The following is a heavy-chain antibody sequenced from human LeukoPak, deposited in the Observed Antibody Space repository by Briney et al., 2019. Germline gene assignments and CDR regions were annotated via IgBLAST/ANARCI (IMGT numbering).Heavy chain of an antibody. Sequence: ASVKVSCKAFGYTFTSNYMHWVRQAPGQGPEWMGVISPSGGSTTYAQKFQGRVTLTRDMSTSTVYMELSSLRSEDTAVYYCARDIGSSGYYYSSDYWGQGTLVTVSS. V-gene: IGHV1-46*01. CDR1: GYTFTSNY. CDR2: ISPSGGST. J-gene: IGHJ4*02. D-gene: IGHD3-22*01. CDR3: ARDIGSSGYYYSSDY.